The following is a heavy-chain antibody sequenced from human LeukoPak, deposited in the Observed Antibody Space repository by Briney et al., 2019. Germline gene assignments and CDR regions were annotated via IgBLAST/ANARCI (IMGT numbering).Heavy chain of an antibody. J-gene: IGHJ4*02. CDR2: ISYDGSNK. D-gene: IGHD6-19*01. CDR3: ARDLRPAQYSSGWNLFDY. V-gene: IGHV3-30-3*01. Sequence: PGGSLRLSCAASGFTFSSYAMHWVRQAPGKGLEWVAVISYDGSNKYYADSVKGRFTISRDNSKNTLYLQMNSLRAEDTAVYYCARDLRPAQYSSGWNLFDYWGQGTLVTVSS. CDR1: GFTFSSYA.